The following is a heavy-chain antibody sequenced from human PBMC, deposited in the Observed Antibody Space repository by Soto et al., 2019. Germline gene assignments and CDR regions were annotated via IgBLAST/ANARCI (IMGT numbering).Heavy chain of an antibody. CDR2: IYASGST. D-gene: IGHD2-2*01. J-gene: IGHJ4*02. Sequence: XGTLSFTCTVSGGSISTYYWSWIRQPSGKGLEWIGRIYASGSTNYNPSLKSRVTMSVATSKNQFSLKLSSVTAADTAVYYCARGGMVIIPTATAFDYWGQGTLVTVSS. CDR1: GGSISTYY. V-gene: IGHV4-4*07. CDR3: ARGGMVIIPTATAFDY.